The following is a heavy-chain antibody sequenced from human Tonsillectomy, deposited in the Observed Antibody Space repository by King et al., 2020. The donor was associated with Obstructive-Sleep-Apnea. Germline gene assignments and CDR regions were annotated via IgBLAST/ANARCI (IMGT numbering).Heavy chain of an antibody. Sequence: VQLTQWGAGLLKPSETLSLPCAVYGGSFSGYYWSWIRQPPGKGLEWIGEINHGGSTNYNPSLKSRVTISVDTSKNQFSLKLSSVTAADTAVYYCARTVVVPAAMRVYYYYGMDVWGQGTTVTVSS. V-gene: IGHV4-34*01. J-gene: IGHJ6*02. D-gene: IGHD2-2*01. CDR3: ARTVVVPAAMRVYYYYGMDV. CDR1: GGSFSGYY. CDR2: INHGGST.